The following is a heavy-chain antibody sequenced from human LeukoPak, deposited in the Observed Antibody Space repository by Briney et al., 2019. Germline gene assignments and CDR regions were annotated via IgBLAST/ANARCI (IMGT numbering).Heavy chain of an antibody. CDR2: INHSGST. V-gene: IGHV4-34*01. Sequence: KSSETLSLTCAVYGGSFSGYYWSWIRQPPGKGLEWIGEINHSGSTNYNPSLKSRVTISVDTSKNQFSLKLSSVTAADTAVYYCAVLGGSSSDYNWFDPWGQGTLVTVSS. J-gene: IGHJ5*02. CDR3: AVLGGSSSDYNWFDP. CDR1: GGSFSGYY. D-gene: IGHD6-6*01.